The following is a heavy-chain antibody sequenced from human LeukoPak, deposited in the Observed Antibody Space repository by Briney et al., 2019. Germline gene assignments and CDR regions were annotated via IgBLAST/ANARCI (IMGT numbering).Heavy chain of an antibody. Sequence: GGSLRLSCEASGFTFSRYWMSWVRQVPGKGLELVANIKQDGSEKFYGGSVKGRSTISRDNAKNSLHLQMNSLRAEDMAVYYCARDREGSRDAFDIWGQGTMVTVSS. CDR2: IKQDGSEK. CDR3: ARDREGSRDAFDI. J-gene: IGHJ3*02. D-gene: IGHD1-26*01. V-gene: IGHV3-7*01. CDR1: GFTFSRYW.